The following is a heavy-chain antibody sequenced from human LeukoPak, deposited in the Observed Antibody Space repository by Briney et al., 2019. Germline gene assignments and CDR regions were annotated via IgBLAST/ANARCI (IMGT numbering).Heavy chain of an antibody. Sequence: GGSLRLSCAASGFTFSSYAMSWVRQAPGKGLEWGSIISGSGVTTYYADSVKGRFTISRDNSKNTLYLQVNSLRADDTAVFYCARGGGTTITRSLDYWGQGTLVTVSS. CDR2: ISGSGVTT. D-gene: IGHD1-20*01. CDR1: GFTFSSYA. V-gene: IGHV3-23*01. J-gene: IGHJ4*02. CDR3: ARGGGTTITRSLDY.